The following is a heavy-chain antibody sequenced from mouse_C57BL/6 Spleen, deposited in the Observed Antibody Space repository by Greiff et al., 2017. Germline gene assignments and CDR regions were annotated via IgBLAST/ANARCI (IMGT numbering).Heavy chain of an antibody. D-gene: IGHD1-1*01. Sequence: EVKLMESGPGLVKPSQSLSLTCSVTGYSITSGYYWNWIRQFPGNKLEWMGYISYDGSNNYNPSLKNRISITRDTSKNQFFLKLNSVTTEDTATYYCASFPSNYYGSSLFFDYWGQGTTLTVSS. CDR3: ASFPSNYYGSSLFFDY. J-gene: IGHJ2*01. V-gene: IGHV3-6*01. CDR2: ISYDGSN. CDR1: GYSITSGYY.